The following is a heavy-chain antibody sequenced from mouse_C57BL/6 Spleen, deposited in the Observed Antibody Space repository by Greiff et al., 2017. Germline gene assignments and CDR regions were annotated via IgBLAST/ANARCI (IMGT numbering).Heavy chain of an antibody. Sequence: QVQLQQSGPELVKPGASVKISCKASGYAFSSSWMNWVKQRPGKGLEWIGRIYPGDGDTNYNGKFKGKATLTADKSSSTAYMQLSSLTSEDSAVYFCARTDGNYGYFDVWGTGTTVTVSS. CDR3: ARTDGNYGYFDV. CDR2: IYPGDGDT. V-gene: IGHV1-82*01. D-gene: IGHD2-1*01. J-gene: IGHJ1*03. CDR1: GYAFSSSW.